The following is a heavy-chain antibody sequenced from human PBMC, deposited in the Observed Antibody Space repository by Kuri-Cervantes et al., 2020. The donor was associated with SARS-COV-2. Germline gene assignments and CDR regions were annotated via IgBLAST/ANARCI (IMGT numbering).Heavy chain of an antibody. V-gene: IGHV4-39*01. J-gene: IGHJ4*02. CDR2: IYYSGST. CDR3: ARGGYSSSWYEGFVY. D-gene: IGHD6-13*01. CDR1: GVAIDSNSYY. Sequence: SETLSLTCIVSGVAIDSNSYYWVWIRQPPGKGLEWIGGIYYSGSTYHNPSLKSRVTLSADTSKNQFSLKLSSVTAADTAVYYCARGGYSSSWYEGFVYWGQGTLVTVSS.